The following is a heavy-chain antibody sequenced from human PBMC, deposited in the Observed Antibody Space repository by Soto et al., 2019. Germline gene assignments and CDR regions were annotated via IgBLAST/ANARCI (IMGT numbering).Heavy chain of an antibody. CDR2: ISYDGSNK. D-gene: IGHD6-19*01. V-gene: IGHV3-30-3*01. CDR3: ARGYSSGWYASFFDY. J-gene: IGHJ4*02. Sequence: QVQLVESGGGVVQPGRSLRLSCAASGFTFSSYAMHWVRQAPGKGLEWVAVISYDGSNKYYADSVKGRFTISRDNSKNTLFLQMNSLRAEETAVYYCARGYSSGWYASFFDYWGQGTLVTVSS. CDR1: GFTFSSYA.